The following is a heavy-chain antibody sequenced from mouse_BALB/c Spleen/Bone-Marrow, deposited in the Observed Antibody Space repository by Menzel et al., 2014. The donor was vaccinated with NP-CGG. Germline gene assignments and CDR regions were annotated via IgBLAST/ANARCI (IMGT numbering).Heavy chain of an antibody. CDR3: ESRGEYFDV. V-gene: IGHV1-31*01. CDR1: GYSFTGYY. J-gene: IGHJ1*01. Sequence: EVQLQQSGPELVKPGASVKISCKASGYSFTGYYMHWVKQSHGNSLDWIGYIYPYNGVSSYNRKFKGKATLTVDKSSSTAYMELRSMTSDDSAVYYCESRGEYFDVWGAGTTVTVSS. CDR2: IYPYNGVS.